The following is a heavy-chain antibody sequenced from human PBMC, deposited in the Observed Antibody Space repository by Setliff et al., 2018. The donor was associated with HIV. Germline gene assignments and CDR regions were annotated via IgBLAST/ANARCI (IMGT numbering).Heavy chain of an antibody. CDR1: GDSIGRGNYY. CDR2: IYPSGGT. Sequence: SETLSLTCTVSGDSIGRGNYYWTWIRQPAGKALEWIGRIYPSGGTIYNPSLRSRVTLSVDTSQNQFSLRLTSVTAADTAIYYCARVFPPIRGAPFGTPPGAFDIWGQGTMVTVSS. CDR3: ARVFPPIRGAPFGTPPGAFDI. J-gene: IGHJ3*02. V-gene: IGHV4-61*02. D-gene: IGHD2-15*01.